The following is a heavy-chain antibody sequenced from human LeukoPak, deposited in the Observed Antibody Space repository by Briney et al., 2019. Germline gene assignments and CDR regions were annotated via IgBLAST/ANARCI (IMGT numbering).Heavy chain of an antibody. CDR2: IYYSGST. D-gene: IGHD5-18*01. V-gene: IGHV4-59*01. Sequence: PSETLSLTCTVSGGSISSYYWSWIRQPPGKGLEWIGYIYYSGSTNYNPSLKSRVTISVDTSKNQFSLKLSSVTAADTAVYYCARVLSGYSYTTGMDVWGQGTTVTVSS. CDR3: ARVLSGYSYTTGMDV. CDR1: GGSISSYY. J-gene: IGHJ6*02.